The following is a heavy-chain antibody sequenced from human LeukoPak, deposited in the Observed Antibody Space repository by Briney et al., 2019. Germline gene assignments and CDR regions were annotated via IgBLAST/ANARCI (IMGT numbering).Heavy chain of an antibody. J-gene: IGHJ4*02. CDR3: AGRPTGYSSGYVY. CDR2: ISGSAHKI. Sequence: PGGSLRLSCVVSGFTFSDYAMSWVRQAPEKGLDWVSVISGSAHKIRYADSVKGRFTISRDNSENTVYLQMNNLRAEDTALYHCAGRPTGYSSGYVYWGQGALVTVSS. D-gene: IGHD5-18*01. CDR1: GFTFSDYA. V-gene: IGHV3-23*01.